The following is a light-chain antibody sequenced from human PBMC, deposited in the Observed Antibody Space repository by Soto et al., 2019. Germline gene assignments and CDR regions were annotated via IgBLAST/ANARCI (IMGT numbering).Light chain of an antibody. CDR1: QSVGVN. CDR3: QQYQEWPHQLT. V-gene: IGKV3D-15*01. Sequence: EIVMTQSPATLSLSPGEGATLSCRAGQSVGVNLAWYQQMPGQAPRLLIYGGSNSATGAPARSSGSGSGTEFTLTISSLHSEDFAVYYCQQYQEWPHQLTCGGGTKVDIK. CDR2: GGS. J-gene: IGKJ4*01.